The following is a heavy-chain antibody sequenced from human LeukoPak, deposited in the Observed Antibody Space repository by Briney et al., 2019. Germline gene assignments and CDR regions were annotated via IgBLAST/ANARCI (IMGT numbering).Heavy chain of an antibody. CDR1: GGSISSYY. CDR3: ASHRDIVANFDY. V-gene: IGHV4-59*01. D-gene: IGHD5-12*01. Sequence: SETLSLTCTVSGGSISSYYWSWIRQPLGKGLEWIGYIYYSGSTNYNPSLKSRVTISVDTSKNQFSLKLSSVTAADTAVCYCASHRDIVANFDYWGQGTLVTVSS. J-gene: IGHJ4*02. CDR2: IYYSGST.